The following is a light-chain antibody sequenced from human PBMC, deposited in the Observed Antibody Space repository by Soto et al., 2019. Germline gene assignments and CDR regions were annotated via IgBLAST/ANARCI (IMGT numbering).Light chain of an antibody. Sequence: QSALTQPPSASGSPGQSVTISCTGTSSDVGGYNFVSWYQQHPGKAPKLMISEVSQRPSGVPDRFSGSKSGNTASLTVSGLQAEDEADYYCSSYAGSITWVFGGGTKLTVL. CDR3: SSYAGSITWV. CDR1: SSDVGGYNF. J-gene: IGLJ3*02. CDR2: EVS. V-gene: IGLV2-8*01.